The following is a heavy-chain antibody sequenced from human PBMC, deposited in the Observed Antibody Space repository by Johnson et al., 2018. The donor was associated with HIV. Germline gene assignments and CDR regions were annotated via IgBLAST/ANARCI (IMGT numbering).Heavy chain of an antibody. D-gene: IGHD6-13*01. CDR2: IYSGGRT. J-gene: IGHJ3*02. CDR1: GFTFSSYW. V-gene: IGHV3-66*01. Sequence: VQLVESGGGLVQPGGSLRLSCAASGFTFSSYWMSWVRQAPGKGLEWVSLIYSGGRTYYTASVKARFIIPRDNARNSLYLQMSSLRAEDTALYYCARGKGAAAGLDTFDIWGQGTMVSVSS. CDR3: ARGKGAAAGLDTFDI.